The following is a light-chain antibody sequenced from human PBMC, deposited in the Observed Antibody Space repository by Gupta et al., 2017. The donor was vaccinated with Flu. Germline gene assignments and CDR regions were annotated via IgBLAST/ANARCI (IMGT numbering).Light chain of an antibody. V-gene: IGLV2-14*01. J-gene: IGLJ1*01. CDR2: EVN. CDR1: SSDVGGYDY. Sequence: QSALTQPASVSGSPGQSITISCTGSSSDVGGYDYVSWYQQHPGKVPKLILYEVNNRPSGVSSRFSGSKSGNTASLIISGLQAEDEADYYCNAYTSSSSIVYVFGTGTKFTVL. CDR3: NAYTSSSSIVYV.